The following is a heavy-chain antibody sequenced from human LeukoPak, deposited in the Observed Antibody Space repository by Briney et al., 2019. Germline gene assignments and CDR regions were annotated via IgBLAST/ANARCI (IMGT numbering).Heavy chain of an antibody. CDR1: VGSISSSSYY. CDR3: ARAYDFWSGYHFTYDY. CDR2: TYYSGST. J-gene: IGHJ4*02. V-gene: IGHV4-39*01. D-gene: IGHD3-3*01. Sequence: TSSETLSLTCTVSVGSISSSSYYWGWIRQPPGKGLEWIGSTYYSGSTYYNPSLKSRVTISVDTSRNQCSLKLSSVTAADTAVYYCARAYDFWSGYHFTYDYWGQGTLVTVSS.